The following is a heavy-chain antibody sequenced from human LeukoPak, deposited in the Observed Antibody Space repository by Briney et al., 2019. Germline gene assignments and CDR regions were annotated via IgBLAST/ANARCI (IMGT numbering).Heavy chain of an antibody. CDR2: IYSGGST. D-gene: IGHD2-15*01. V-gene: IGHV3-53*01. J-gene: IGHJ3*02. Sequence: GGSLRLSCAASGFTFSSYWMSWVRQAPGKGLEWVSVIYSGGSTYYADSVKGRFTISRDNSKNTLYLQMNSLRAEDTAVYYCAREPRYCSGGSCYGVGAFDIRGQGTMVTVSS. CDR3: AREPRYCSGGSCYGVGAFDI. CDR1: GFTFSSYW.